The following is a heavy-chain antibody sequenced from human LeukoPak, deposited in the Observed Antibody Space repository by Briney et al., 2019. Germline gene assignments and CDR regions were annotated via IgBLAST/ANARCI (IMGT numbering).Heavy chain of an antibody. CDR1: GGSFSAYY. V-gene: IGHV4-59*01. J-gene: IGHJ4*02. CDR3: ARGVAGYGPYDY. Sequence: PSETLSLTCAVYGGSFSAYYWSWIRQPPGKGLEWIGYMYYSGSTNYNPSLKSRVTISLDTPKNQFSLRLNSVTAADTAVYYCARGVAGYGPYDYWGQGTLVTVSS. D-gene: IGHD5-12*01. CDR2: MYYSGST.